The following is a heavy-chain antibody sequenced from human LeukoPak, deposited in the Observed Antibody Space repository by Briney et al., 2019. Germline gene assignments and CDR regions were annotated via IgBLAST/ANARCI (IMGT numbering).Heavy chain of an antibody. D-gene: IGHD6-19*01. CDR2: IYYSGST. CDR1: GGSISSYY. V-gene: IGHV4-59*01. J-gene: IGHJ4*02. CDR3: ARAVAGHFDY. Sequence: SETLSLTCTVSGGSISSYYWSWIRQPPGKGLEWIGYIYYSGSTNYNPSLKSRVTISVDTSKNQFSLKLSSVTAADTAVYYCARAVAGHFDYWGQGTLDTVSS.